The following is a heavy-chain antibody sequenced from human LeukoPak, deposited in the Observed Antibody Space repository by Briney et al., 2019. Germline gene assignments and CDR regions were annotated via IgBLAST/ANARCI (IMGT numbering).Heavy chain of an antibody. CDR1: PFTFSSYG. J-gene: IGHJ4*02. Sequence: PGGSLRLSCAASPFTFSSYGMHWVRQAPGKGLEWVAYIQYDGSNQQYADSVKGRFSISRDSSKNILYLQMNSLRAEDTAVYYCAKDPDIVVVPAAHYFDYWGQGTLVTVSS. CDR2: IQYDGSNQ. D-gene: IGHD2-2*01. V-gene: IGHV3-30*02. CDR3: AKDPDIVVVPAAHYFDY.